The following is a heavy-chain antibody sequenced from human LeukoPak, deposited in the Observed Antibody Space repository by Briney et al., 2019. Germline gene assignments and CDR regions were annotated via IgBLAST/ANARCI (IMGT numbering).Heavy chain of an antibody. CDR2: INHSGST. D-gene: IGHD6-19*01. CDR3: ARALYSSGWVDAFDI. CDR1: GGSFSGYY. V-gene: IGHV4-34*01. Sequence: SETLSLTCAVYGGSFSGYYWSWIRQPPGKGLEWIGEINHSGSTNYNPSLKSRVTISVDTSKNQFSLKLSSVTAAHTAVYYCARALYSSGWVDAFDIWGQGTMVTVSS. J-gene: IGHJ3*02.